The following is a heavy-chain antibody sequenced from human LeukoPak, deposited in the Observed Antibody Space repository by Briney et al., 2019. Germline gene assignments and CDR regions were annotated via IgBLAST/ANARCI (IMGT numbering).Heavy chain of an antibody. D-gene: IGHD6-19*01. CDR3: AKDRGQWLASIFDY. V-gene: IGHV3-33*06. Sequence: PGGSLRLSCAASGFTFSNYVMHWVRQAPGKGLEWVAVMWFDGSNEYYADSVKGRFTISRDNSKNTLYLQMNSLRAEDTAVYYCAKDRGQWLASIFDYWGQGTLVTVSS. CDR2: MWFDGSNE. CDR1: GFTFSNYV. J-gene: IGHJ4*02.